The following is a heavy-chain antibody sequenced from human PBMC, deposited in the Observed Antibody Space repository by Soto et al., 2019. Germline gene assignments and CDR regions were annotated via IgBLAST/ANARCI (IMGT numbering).Heavy chain of an antibody. CDR1: GFTFSSYA. J-gene: IGHJ6*02. Sequence: GGSLRLSCAASGFTFSSYAMSWVRQAPGKGLEWVSAISGSGGSTYYADSVKGRFTISRDNSKNTLYQQMNSLRAEDTAVYYCAKSPSYYYGMDVWGQGTTVTVSS. CDR2: ISGSGGST. CDR3: AKSPSYYYGMDV. V-gene: IGHV3-23*01.